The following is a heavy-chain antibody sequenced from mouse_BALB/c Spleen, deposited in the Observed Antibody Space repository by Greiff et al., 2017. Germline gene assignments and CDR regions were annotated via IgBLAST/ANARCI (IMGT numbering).Heavy chain of an antibody. CDR1: GFTFTDYY. CDR2: IRNKANGYTT. V-gene: IGHV7-3*02. J-gene: IGHJ4*01. D-gene: IGHD2-1*01. Sequence: EVKVVESGGGLVQPGGSLRLSCATSGFTFTDYYMSWVRQPPGKALEWLGFIRNKANGYTTEYSASVKGRFTISRDNSQSILYLQMNTLRAEDSATYYCARVSLYPRYAMDYWGQGTSVTVSS. CDR3: ARVSLYPRYAMDY.